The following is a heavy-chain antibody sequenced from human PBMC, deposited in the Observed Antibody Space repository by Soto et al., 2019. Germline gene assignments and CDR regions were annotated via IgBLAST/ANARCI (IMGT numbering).Heavy chain of an antibody. Sequence: EVQLLESGGGLVQPGASLRLSCAVSGFIFGNYMMTWVRQAPGKGLEWVSTIRDGGESTYYADSVKGRFTISRDNSKNTLYLQMDNLGVEDTAVYYCAPHVHCSGGSCHYDAFDIRGQGTMVTVSS. CDR2: IRDGGEST. J-gene: IGHJ3*02. V-gene: IGHV3-23*01. CDR3: APHVHCSGGSCHYDAFDI. D-gene: IGHD2-15*01. CDR1: GFIFGNYM.